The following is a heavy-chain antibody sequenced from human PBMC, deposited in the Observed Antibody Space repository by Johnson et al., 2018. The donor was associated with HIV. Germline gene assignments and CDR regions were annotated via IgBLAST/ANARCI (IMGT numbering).Heavy chain of an antibody. CDR3: ARGGRSFDI. CDR2: ISYDGINK. Sequence: QMLLVESGGGMVQPGRSLRLSCAASGFTFSSYGMHWVRQAPGKGLEWVAVISYDGINKYYADSVKGRFTISRDNAEHSLYLQMNSLRVEDTAVYYCARGGRSFDIWGQGTMVTVSS. J-gene: IGHJ3*02. V-gene: IGHV3-30*03. CDR1: GFTFSSYG.